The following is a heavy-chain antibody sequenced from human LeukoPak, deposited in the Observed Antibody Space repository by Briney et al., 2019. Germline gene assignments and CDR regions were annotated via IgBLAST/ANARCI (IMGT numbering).Heavy chain of an antibody. J-gene: IGHJ4*02. Sequence: GGSLRLSCAASGFTFSDYYMSWIRQAPGKGLEWISFISSSSSYTNYADSVKGRFTISRDNAKNSLYLQMNGLRAEDTAVYYCARDSPTPVYWGQGTLVTVSS. CDR1: GFTFSDYY. V-gene: IGHV3-11*06. CDR2: ISSSSSYT. CDR3: ARDSPTPVY.